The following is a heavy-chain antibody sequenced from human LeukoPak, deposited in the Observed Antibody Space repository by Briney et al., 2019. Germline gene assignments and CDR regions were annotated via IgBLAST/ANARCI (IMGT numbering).Heavy chain of an antibody. CDR2: ISTSGNS. Sequence: SETLSLTCTVSGDSMNSYFWTWIRQPAGKGLEWIGRISTSGNSNYNPSLKSRVSMSVDTSKNQFSLKLNSVTAADTAVYYCARDHGLASAWLDPWGQGTLVTVSS. CDR3: ARDHGLASAWLDP. D-gene: IGHD2-8*01. J-gene: IGHJ5*02. V-gene: IGHV4-4*07. CDR1: GDSMNSYF.